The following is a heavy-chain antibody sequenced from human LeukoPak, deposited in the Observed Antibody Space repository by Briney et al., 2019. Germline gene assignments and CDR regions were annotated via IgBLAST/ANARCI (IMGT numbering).Heavy chain of an antibody. D-gene: IGHD5-18*01. Sequence: GASVKVSCKASGYTFTSYGISWVRQAPGQGLEWMGWINPNSGGTNYAQKFQGRVTMTRDTSISTAYMELSRLRSDDTAVYYCARAGIQLWLNYWGQGTLVTVSS. CDR2: INPNSGGT. CDR1: GYTFTSYG. CDR3: ARAGIQLWLNY. J-gene: IGHJ4*02. V-gene: IGHV1-2*02.